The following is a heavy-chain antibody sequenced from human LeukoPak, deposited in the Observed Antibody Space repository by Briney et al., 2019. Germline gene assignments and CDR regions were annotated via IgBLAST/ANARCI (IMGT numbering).Heavy chain of an antibody. D-gene: IGHD3-16*01. Sequence: PGGSLRLSCAASGFTFNSHDMTWVRQAPGKGLEWVSVVTSTGGWTEYADSVKGRFTISRDNTKDTLYLQMNSLRVEDTAVYYCVRRGGATSYDFDYWGQGTLVTVSS. CDR2: VTSTGGWT. CDR1: GFTFNSHD. V-gene: IGHV3-23*01. J-gene: IGHJ4*02. CDR3: VRRGGATSYDFDY.